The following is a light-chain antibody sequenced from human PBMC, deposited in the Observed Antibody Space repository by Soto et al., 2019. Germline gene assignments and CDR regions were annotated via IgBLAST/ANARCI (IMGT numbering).Light chain of an antibody. J-gene: IGLJ1*01. Sequence: QSVLAQPASVSGSPGQSITISCTGTSSDVGGYNYVSWYQQHPGKAPKLIIFDVTNRPSGISNRFSGSKSGTTASLTISGLQAEDEADYYCNSYTTSSTYVFGNGTKVTDL. CDR1: SSDVGGYNY. V-gene: IGLV2-14*01. CDR3: NSYTTSSTYV. CDR2: DVT.